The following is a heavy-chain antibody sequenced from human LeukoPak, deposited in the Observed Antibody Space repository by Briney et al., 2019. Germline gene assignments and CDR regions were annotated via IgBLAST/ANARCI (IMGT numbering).Heavy chain of an antibody. D-gene: IGHD4-17*01. CDR3: ARDYPSYGDYLYYYYYMDV. CDR1: GYTFTSYD. J-gene: IGHJ6*03. CDR2: MNPNSGNT. Sequence: GASVKVSCKASGYTFTSYDINWVRQGTGQGLEWMGWMNPNSGNTGYAQKFQGRVTTTRNTSISTAYMELSSLRSEDTAVYYCARDYPSYGDYLYYYYYMDVWGKGTTVTVAS. V-gene: IGHV1-8*01.